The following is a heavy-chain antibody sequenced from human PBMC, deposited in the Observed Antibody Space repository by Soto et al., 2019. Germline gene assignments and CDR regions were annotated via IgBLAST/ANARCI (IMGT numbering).Heavy chain of an antibody. J-gene: IGHJ6*02. V-gene: IGHV4-39*01. CDR1: GGSISSSSYY. Sequence: SETLSLTCTVSGGSISSSSYYWGWIRQPPGKGLEWIGSIYYSGSTYYNPSLKSRVTISVDTSKNQFSLKLSYVTAADTAVYYCARHGDYDSSGHVHYYYGMDVWGQGTTVTVSS. CDR2: IYYSGST. CDR3: ARHGDYDSSGHVHYYYGMDV. D-gene: IGHD3-22*01.